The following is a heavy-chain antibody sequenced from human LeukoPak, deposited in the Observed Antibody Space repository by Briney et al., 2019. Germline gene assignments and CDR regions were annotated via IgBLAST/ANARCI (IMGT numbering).Heavy chain of an antibody. J-gene: IGHJ4*02. V-gene: IGHV4-30-2*01. D-gene: IGHD6-13*01. CDR3: DRGGRYSSIWTWGPFDY. CDR2: GYHSGST. Sequence: TLSLTCTVSGGSISSGGYSWSWIRQPPGMGLEWIGYGYHSGSTFYNSSLESRVTISVDRSKNQFSLKLTPVNAADTAVYYCDRGGRYSSIWTWGPFDYWGQGTLVTVSS. CDR1: GGSISSGGYS.